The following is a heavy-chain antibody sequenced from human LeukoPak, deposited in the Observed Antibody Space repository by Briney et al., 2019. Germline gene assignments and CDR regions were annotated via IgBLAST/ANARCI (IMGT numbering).Heavy chain of an antibody. CDR1: GFTFSLYW. Sequence: GGSLRLSCAASGFTFSLYWMKWVRRAPGKGLEWVANIKQDGSEKNYVDSVKGRFTISRDNAKNSLYLQMNSLRVEDTAMYYCAGGTGFIIKDWGQGTLVTVSS. CDR3: AGGTGFIIKD. D-gene: IGHD3-9*01. J-gene: IGHJ4*02. V-gene: IGHV3-7*03. CDR2: IKQDGSEK.